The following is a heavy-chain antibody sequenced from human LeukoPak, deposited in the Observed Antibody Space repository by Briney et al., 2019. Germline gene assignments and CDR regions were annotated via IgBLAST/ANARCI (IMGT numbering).Heavy chain of an antibody. J-gene: IGHJ5*02. CDR1: GGSISNYY. V-gene: IGHV4-4*07. CDR3: ARDPHYDFWSGYYGGNWFDP. Sequence: KPSETLSLTCTVSGGSISNYYWSWIRQPAGKGLEWIGRIYTSGTTHYNPSLKSRVTMSVDTSKNQFSLNLSSVTAADTAVYYCARDPHYDFWSGYYGGNWFDPWGQGTLVTVSS. D-gene: IGHD3-3*01. CDR2: IYTSGTT.